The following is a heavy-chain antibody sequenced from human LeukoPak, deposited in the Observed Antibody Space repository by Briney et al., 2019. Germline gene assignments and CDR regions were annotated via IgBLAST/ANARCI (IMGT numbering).Heavy chain of an antibody. D-gene: IGHD2-2*01. CDR2: INWNGGST. J-gene: IGHJ4*02. Sequence: GGSLRLSCAASGFTFDDYGMSWVRRAPGKGLEWVSGINWNGGSTGYADSVKGRFTISRDNAKNSLYLQMNSLRAEDTALYYCARDSEYQMFDYWGQGTLVTVSS. CDR1: GFTFDDYG. CDR3: ARDSEYQMFDY. V-gene: IGHV3-20*04.